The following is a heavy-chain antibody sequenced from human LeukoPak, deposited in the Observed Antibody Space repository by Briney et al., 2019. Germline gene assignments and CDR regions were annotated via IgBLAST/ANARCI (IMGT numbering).Heavy chain of an antibody. Sequence: AGSLRLSCAASGFTFSDYYKSWIRQAPGKGLEWLSYISSSGSTIYYADSVKGRFTISRDNAKNSLYLQMNSLRAEDTAVYYCARRMANGAFDYWGQGTLVTVSS. J-gene: IGHJ4*02. CDR1: GFTFSDYY. CDR3: ARRMANGAFDY. D-gene: IGHD5-24*01. CDR2: ISSSGSTI. V-gene: IGHV3-11*04.